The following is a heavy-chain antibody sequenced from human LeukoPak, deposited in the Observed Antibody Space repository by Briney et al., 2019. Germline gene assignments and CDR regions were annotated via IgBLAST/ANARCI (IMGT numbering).Heavy chain of an antibody. J-gene: IGHJ1*01. D-gene: IGHD2-2*01. CDR3: ARKVVVVPAAILRPKRAEYFQH. Sequence: KPSETLSLTCAVYGGSFGGYYWSWIRQPPGKGLEWIGEINHSGSTNYNPSLKSRVTISVDTSKNQFSLKLSSVTAADTAVYYCARKVVVVPAAILRPKRAEYFQHWGQGTLVTVSS. V-gene: IGHV4-34*01. CDR2: INHSGST. CDR1: GGSFGGYY.